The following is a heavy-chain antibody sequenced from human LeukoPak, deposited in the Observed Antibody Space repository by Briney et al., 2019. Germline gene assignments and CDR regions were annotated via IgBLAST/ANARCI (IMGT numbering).Heavy chain of an antibody. Sequence: PGGSLRLSCAASGFTFSSYSMNWVRQAPGKGLEWVSSISSSSSYIYYADSVKGRFNISRDNAKNSLYLQMNSLRAEDTAVYYCARDWVPAKGGNWFDPWGQGTLVTVSS. CDR2: ISSSSSYI. CDR1: GFTFSSYS. CDR3: ARDWVPAKGGNWFDP. V-gene: IGHV3-21*01. D-gene: IGHD2-2*01. J-gene: IGHJ5*02.